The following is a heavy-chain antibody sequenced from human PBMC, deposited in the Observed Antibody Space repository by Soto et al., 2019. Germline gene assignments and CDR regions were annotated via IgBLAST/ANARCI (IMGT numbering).Heavy chain of an antibody. CDR1: GFTFSFCA. D-gene: IGHD3-22*01. CDR3: VKGHSDSYYDFDY. V-gene: IGHV3-23*01. J-gene: IGHJ4*02. CDR2: MRGSNGDT. Sequence: EVQLLESGGALVQPGESLRLSCAASGFTFSFCAMSWVRQAPGKGLEWVSSMRGSNGDTYYADSVKGRFTISRDNSKNTLYLQMNSLRVDDTALYFCVKGHSDSYYDFDYWGQGALVTVSS.